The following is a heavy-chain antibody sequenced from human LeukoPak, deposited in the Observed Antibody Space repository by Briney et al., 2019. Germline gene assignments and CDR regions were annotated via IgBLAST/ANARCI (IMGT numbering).Heavy chain of an antibody. CDR3: ARVQDTSGYFYNFDY. V-gene: IGHV4-59*01. D-gene: IGHD3-22*01. J-gene: IGHJ4*02. CDR2: VYYSGST. Sequence: PSETLSLTCTVSGGSISSYYWSWIRQPPGKGLEWIGYVYYSGSTNYNPSLESRVTISVDTSKNQFSLNLSSVTAADTAVYYCARVQDTSGYFYNFDYWGQGTLVTVSS. CDR1: GGSISSYY.